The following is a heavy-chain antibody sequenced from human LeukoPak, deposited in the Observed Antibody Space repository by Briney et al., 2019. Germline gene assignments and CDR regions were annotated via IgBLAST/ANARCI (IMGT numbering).Heavy chain of an antibody. V-gene: IGHV3-23*01. CDR1: GFPFSSHS. J-gene: IGHJ5*02. CDR2: ISNGKR. CDR3: LSEAGYCAPVCVKTNWFDP. D-gene: IGHD2-15*01. Sequence: PGGSLRLSCAASGFPFSSHSMSWVRQPPGKGLEWVAAISNGKRYYADSVRGRFGISRAGSTATVSLHMNRLSDEDTDIDDCLSEAGYCAPVCVKTNWFDPWGKGTLVTVSS.